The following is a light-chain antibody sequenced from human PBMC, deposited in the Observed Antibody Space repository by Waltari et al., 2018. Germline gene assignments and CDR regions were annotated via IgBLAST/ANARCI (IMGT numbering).Light chain of an antibody. CDR1: SCNRGRYY. CDR3: ATWDDRLSGRV. Sequence: QSVLTQPTSASGTPGQRDTISCSGSSCNRGRYYVSWYQQLPGTAPKLLISENNQRPSGVPDRFSGSKSGTSASLAISGLRSEDEADYYCATWDDRLSGRVFGGGTKLTVL. CDR2: ENN. J-gene: IGLJ3*02. V-gene: IGLV1-47*01.